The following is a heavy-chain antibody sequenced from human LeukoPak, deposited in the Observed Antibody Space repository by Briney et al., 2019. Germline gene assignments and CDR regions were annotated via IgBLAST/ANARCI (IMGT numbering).Heavy chain of an antibody. J-gene: IGHJ6*02. V-gene: IGHV4-39*07. CDR2: IYYSGRT. CDR3: ASGCDPYYYYYYVMDV. CDR1: GGSISSSSYY. Sequence: SETLSLTCTVSGGSISSSSYYWGWIRPPPGKGLERVGSIYYSGRTYYTPSLKSRVTISVDTSTNQFSLKLRSVTAADTAVYYCASGCDPYYYYYYVMDVWGQGTTVTVSS. D-gene: IGHD5-12*01.